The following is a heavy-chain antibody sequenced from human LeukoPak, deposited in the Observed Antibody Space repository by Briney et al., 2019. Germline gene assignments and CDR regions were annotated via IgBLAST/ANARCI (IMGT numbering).Heavy chain of an antibody. D-gene: IGHD2-8*01. CDR3: ARDRGRYCTNDVCYTGGDYFDY. CDR2: ITGSSSYI. V-gene: IGHV3-21*01. CDR1: GFIFSSYS. J-gene: IGHJ4*02. Sequence: GRSLRLSCAASGFIFSSYSMNLVRQAPGKGLEWVSSITGSSSYIYYADSVKGRFTISRDNAKNSLYLQMNSLRAEDTAVYYCARDRGRYCTNDVCYTGGDYFDYWGQGTLVTVSS.